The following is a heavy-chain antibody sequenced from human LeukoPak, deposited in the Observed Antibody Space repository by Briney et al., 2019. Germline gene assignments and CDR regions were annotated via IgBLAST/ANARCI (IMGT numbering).Heavy chain of an antibody. D-gene: IGHD2-8*01. CDR1: RFAFNLYG. J-gene: IGHJ4*02. CDR2: ISGSGDRT. CDR3: ATHHCTNGVCYSRFDY. Sequence: GGSLRLSCAASRFAFNLYGMSWVRQAPGKGLEWVSTISGSGDRTYYADSVKGRFTISRDNSKNTLYLQMNSLRAEDTAVYYCATHHCTNGVCYSRFDYWGQGTLVTVSS. V-gene: IGHV3-23*01.